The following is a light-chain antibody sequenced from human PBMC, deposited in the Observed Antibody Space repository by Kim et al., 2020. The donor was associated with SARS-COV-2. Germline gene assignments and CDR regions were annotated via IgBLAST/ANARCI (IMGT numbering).Light chain of an antibody. CDR3: QQYGHSPQCT. CDR2: DAS. J-gene: IGKJ4*01. Sequence: PGERATRACRASQSVSGNFVAWYQQKPGQAPRLLIYDASSRATGIPDRFSGSGSGTDFTLAISRLESEDFAVYYCQQYGHSPQCTFGGGTKVDIK. CDR1: QSVSGNF. V-gene: IGKV3-20*01.